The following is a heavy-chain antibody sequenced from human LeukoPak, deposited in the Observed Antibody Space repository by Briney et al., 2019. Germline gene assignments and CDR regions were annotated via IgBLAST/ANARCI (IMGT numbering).Heavy chain of an antibody. V-gene: IGHV3-30*02. D-gene: IGHD2-15*01. CDR2: IRYDGSNK. J-gene: IGHJ5*02. Sequence: GGSLRLSCAASGFTFSSYGMHWVRQAPGKGLEGVAFIRYDGSNKYYADSVKGRFTISRDNSKNTLYLQMNSLRAEDTAVYYCAKDHRYCSGGSCYSDWFDPWGQGTLVTVSS. CDR1: GFTFSSYG. CDR3: AKDHRYCSGGSCYSDWFDP.